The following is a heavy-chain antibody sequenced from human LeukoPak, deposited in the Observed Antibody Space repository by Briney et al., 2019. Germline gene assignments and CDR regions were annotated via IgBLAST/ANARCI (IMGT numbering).Heavy chain of an antibody. CDR2: IYPRDSDT. CDR1: GYTFTHQW. V-gene: IGHV5-51*01. D-gene: IGHD3/OR15-3a*01. CDR3: ARHLDVIGAI. J-gene: IGHJ4*02. Sequence: GGSLKISCKASGYTFTHQWIGWVRQKSASGLEWMGIIYPRDSDTRYSPSFQGHVSISADTSINTAYLEWSRLEASDTAIYYCARHLDVIGAIWGQGTLVTVSS.